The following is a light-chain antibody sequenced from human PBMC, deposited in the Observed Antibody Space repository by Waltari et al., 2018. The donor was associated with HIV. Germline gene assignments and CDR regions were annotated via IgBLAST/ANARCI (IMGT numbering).Light chain of an antibody. CDR1: QSLQHDNGYNY. Sequence: XXLTXXLLSXSVTPGEXTSXXXXSSQSLQHDNGYNYLDWYFPRPGHSPRLLITXXXXXASGVPDRFSASGSGTNFTLQISRVEAEDVGXYYCMQSLETSITFGQGTRLEI. J-gene: IGKJ5*01. CDR3: MQSLETSIT. V-gene: IGKV2-28*01. CDR2: XXX.